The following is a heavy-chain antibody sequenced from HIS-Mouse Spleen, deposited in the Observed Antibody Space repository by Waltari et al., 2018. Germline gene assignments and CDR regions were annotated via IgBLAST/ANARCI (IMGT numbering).Heavy chain of an antibody. J-gene: IGHJ4*02. CDR2: MNPNSGNT. V-gene: IGHV1-8*01. CDR3: ARVYYDFWSGYYY. D-gene: IGHD3-3*01. Sequence: QVQLVQSGAEVKKPGASVKVSCKASRYTSTSYDINWVLQATGQGLEWMGWMNPNSGNTGYAQKFQGRVTMTRNTSISTAYMELSSLRSEDTAVYYCARVYYDFWSGYYYWGQGTLVTVSS. CDR1: RYTSTSYD.